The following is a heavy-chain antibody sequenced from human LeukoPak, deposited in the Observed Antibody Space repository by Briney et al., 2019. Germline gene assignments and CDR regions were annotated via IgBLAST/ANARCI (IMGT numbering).Heavy chain of an antibody. CDR2: IYGDNT. Sequence: PGGSLRLSCTVSGFTVSSNSMSWVRQAPGKGLEWVSFIYGDNTHYSDSVEGRFTISRDNAKNSLYLQMNSLRAEDTAVYYCARLTGDYYDSSGYYYVFDYWGQGTLVTVSS. D-gene: IGHD3-22*01. J-gene: IGHJ4*02. V-gene: IGHV3-53*01. CDR1: GFTVSSNS. CDR3: ARLTGDYYDSSGYYYVFDY.